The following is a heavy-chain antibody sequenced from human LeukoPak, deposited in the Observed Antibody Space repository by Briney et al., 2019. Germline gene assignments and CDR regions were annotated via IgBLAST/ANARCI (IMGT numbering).Heavy chain of an antibody. Sequence: SETLSLTCIVSGGSISSSNYYWGWIRQSPGKGLEWIGSIYSRGSTYYNPSLKSRVIVSSDMSKNQFSLMLNSVTAADTAVYYCARESGERYSGYGAGDYWGQGTLVTVSS. CDR1: GGSISSSNYY. D-gene: IGHD5-12*01. V-gene: IGHV4-39*07. CDR3: ARESGERYSGYGAGDY. CDR2: IYSRGST. J-gene: IGHJ4*02.